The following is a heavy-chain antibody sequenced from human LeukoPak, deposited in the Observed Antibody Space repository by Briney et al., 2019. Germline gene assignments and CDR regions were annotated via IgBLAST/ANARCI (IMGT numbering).Heavy chain of an antibody. Sequence: GGSLRLSCAASGFIFDDYAFHWVRQPPGKGLEWVSGISWNSGKIGYADSVKGRFTISRDNAKNSLYLQMNNLRAEDTALYYCARGGYYYDSSGYYYGGVRYFDYWGQGTLVTVSS. CDR1: GFIFDDYA. J-gene: IGHJ4*02. CDR2: ISWNSGKI. CDR3: ARGGYYYDSSGYYYGGVRYFDY. V-gene: IGHV3-9*01. D-gene: IGHD3-22*01.